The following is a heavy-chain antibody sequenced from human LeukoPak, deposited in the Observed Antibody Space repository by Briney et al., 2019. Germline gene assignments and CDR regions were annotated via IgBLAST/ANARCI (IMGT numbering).Heavy chain of an antibody. D-gene: IGHD6-13*01. CDR2: IWYDGSNK. CDR1: GFTFSSYG. J-gene: IGHJ4*02. V-gene: IGHV3-33*01. CDR3: ARTAAAGDFDY. Sequence: PGGSLRLSCAASGFTFSSYGMHWVRQAPGKGLEWVAVIWYDGSNKYYADSVKGRFTISRDNSKNTLYLQMNSLRAEDMAVYYCARTAAAGDFDYWGQGTLVTVSS.